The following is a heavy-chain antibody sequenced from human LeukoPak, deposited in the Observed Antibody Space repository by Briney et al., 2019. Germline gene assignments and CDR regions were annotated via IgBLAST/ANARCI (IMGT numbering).Heavy chain of an antibody. Sequence: SETLSLTCNVSGGSISSGGHFWSWLRQTPGKGLEWIGYINYSGTTYYNPSLKSRAIISVDTSKNQFSLEMTSMTVADTAVYFCARDQKWAGCLDSWGQGILVTVSS. V-gene: IGHV4-31*03. J-gene: IGHJ5*01. CDR1: GGSISSGGHF. CDR3: ARDQKWAGCLDS. D-gene: IGHD1-26*01. CDR2: INYSGTT.